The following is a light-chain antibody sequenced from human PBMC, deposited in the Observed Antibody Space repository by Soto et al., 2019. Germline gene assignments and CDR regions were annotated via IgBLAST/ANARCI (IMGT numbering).Light chain of an antibody. CDR2: AAS. CDR3: LQDYDYPRT. J-gene: IGKJ1*01. V-gene: IGKV1-6*01. Sequence: AIQMTQSPSSLSASVGDRVTITCRASQGIRSDLGWYQQKPGRAPELLIYAASRLQSGVPSRFSGSGSGTDFNLTISSLQPEDSASYYCLQDYDYPRTFGHGTKVEIK. CDR1: QGIRSD.